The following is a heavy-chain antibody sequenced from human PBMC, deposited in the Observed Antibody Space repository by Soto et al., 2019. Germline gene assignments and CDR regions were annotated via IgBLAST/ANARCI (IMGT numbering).Heavy chain of an antibody. CDR1: GGTFSSYT. CDR3: AREGLLLDGSGTHFDY. J-gene: IGHJ4*02. CDR2: IIPILGIA. Sequence: QVQLVQSGAAVKKPGSSVKVSCKASGGTFSSYTISWVRQAPGQGLEWMGRIIPILGIANYAQKFQGRVTITADKSTSTAYMELSSLRSEDTAVYYCAREGLLLDGSGTHFDYWGQGTLVTVSS. D-gene: IGHD3-10*01. V-gene: IGHV1-69*08.